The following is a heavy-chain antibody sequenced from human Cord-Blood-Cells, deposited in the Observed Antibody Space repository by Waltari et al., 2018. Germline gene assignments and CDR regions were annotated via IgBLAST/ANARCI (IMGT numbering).Heavy chain of an antibody. CDR2: IYYSGGT. CDR1: GGSISSYY. CDR3: ARVERGYCSGGSCYYWYFDL. D-gene: IGHD2-15*01. V-gene: IGHV4-59*01. J-gene: IGHJ2*01. Sequence: QVQLQESGPGLVKPSETLSLTCTVSGGSISSYYWSWIRQPPGKGLEWIGYIYYSGGTNYNPSLKSRVTISVDTSKNQFSLKLSSVTAADTAVYYCARVERGYCSGGSCYYWYFDLWGRGTLVTVSS.